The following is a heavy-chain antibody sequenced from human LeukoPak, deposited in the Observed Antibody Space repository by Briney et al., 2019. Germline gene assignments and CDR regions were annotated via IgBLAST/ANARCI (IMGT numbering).Heavy chain of an antibody. Sequence: ASVKVSCKASGYSFTSYHVHWVRQAPGKGLEWMGITDPRDGRPGYDQKFQGRVTMTRDMSTTTVYLELHGLTAEDTAIYYCARELLGGYNFDFWGQGTLVTVSS. CDR2: TDPRDGRP. J-gene: IGHJ4*02. V-gene: IGHV1-46*01. CDR1: GYSFTSYH. CDR3: ARELLGGYNFDF. D-gene: IGHD2-2*02.